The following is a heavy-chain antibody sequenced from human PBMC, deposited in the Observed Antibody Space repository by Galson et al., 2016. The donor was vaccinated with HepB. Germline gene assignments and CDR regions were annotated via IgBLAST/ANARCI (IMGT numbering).Heavy chain of an antibody. Sequence: SLRLSCAASGLTFGSYTMTWVRQAPGKGLEWVSAITSSGSLTYYADSVKGRFTISRDNAKNSLYLQMNSLRAEDTAVYYCARSYGIRAGTTVYGMDVWGQGTTVTVSS. CDR2: ITSSGSLT. CDR3: ARSYGIRAGTTVYGMDV. CDR1: GLTFGSYT. J-gene: IGHJ6*02. V-gene: IGHV3-21*01. D-gene: IGHD1-1*01.